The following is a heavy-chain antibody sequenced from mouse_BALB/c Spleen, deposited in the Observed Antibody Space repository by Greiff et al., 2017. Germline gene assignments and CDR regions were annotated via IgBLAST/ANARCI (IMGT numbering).Heavy chain of an antibody. J-gene: IGHJ4*01. CDR2: INSNGGST. CDR1: GFTFSSYY. Sequence: DVHLVESGGGLVKLGGSLKLSCAASGFTFSSYYMSWVRQTPEKRLELVAAINSNGGSTYYPDTVKGRFTISRDNAKNTLYLQMSSLKSEDTALYYCARRGLRDAMDYWGQGTSVTVSA. V-gene: IGHV5-6-2*01. CDR3: ARRGLRDAMDY. D-gene: IGHD2-4*01.